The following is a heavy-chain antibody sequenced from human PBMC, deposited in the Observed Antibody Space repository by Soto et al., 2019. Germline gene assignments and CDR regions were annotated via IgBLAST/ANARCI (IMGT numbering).Heavy chain of an antibody. CDR2: ISGSGGST. CDR1: GFTFSSYA. V-gene: IGHV3-23*01. Sequence: GGSLRLSCAASGFTFSSYAMSWVRQAPGKGLEWVSAISGSGGSTYYADSVKGRFTISRDNSKNTLYLQMNSLRAEDTAVYYCANGPRITIFGVVPNAFDIWGQGTMVTVSS. D-gene: IGHD3-3*01. CDR3: ANGPRITIFGVVPNAFDI. J-gene: IGHJ3*02.